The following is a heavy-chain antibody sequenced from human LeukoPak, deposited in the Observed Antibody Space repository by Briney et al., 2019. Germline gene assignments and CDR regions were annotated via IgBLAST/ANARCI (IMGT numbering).Heavy chain of an antibody. V-gene: IGHV3-72*01. J-gene: IGHJ3*01. CDR3: AREGAEGDDSAFDV. CDR2: TRSKVRKYAT. Sequence: PGGSLRLSCVGSGFTLRDYHMDWVRQAPGMGLEWVGRTRSKVRKYATEYAASVKGRFIISRDESENSVFLHLSSLTVEDTALYYCAREGAEGDDSAFDVWGQGTMVTVSS. CDR1: GFTLRDYH. D-gene: IGHD3-22*01.